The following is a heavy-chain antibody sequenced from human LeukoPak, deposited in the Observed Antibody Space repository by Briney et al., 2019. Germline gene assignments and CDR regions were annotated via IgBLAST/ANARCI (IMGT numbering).Heavy chain of an antibody. D-gene: IGHD2-8*01. CDR2: IWYDGSQR. Sequence: PGGSLRLSCAASGFTFSGSGMHWVRQAPGKGSEWVAVIWYDGSQRYYAESVKGRFTISRDNSKNTLDLQMSSLRVEDTAVYYCARDTTEGVLSLDVWGQGTTVTVSS. CDR3: ARDTTEGVLSLDV. CDR1: GFTFSGSG. J-gene: IGHJ6*02. V-gene: IGHV3-33*01.